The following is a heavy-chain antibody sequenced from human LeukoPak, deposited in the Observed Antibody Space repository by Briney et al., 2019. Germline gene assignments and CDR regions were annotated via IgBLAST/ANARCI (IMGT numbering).Heavy chain of an antibody. CDR3: ARGVSGSSVFGPDY. CDR2: ISSSAGST. D-gene: IGHD6-6*01. V-gene: IGHV3-23*01. Sequence: GGSLRLSCAASGFTFSSYVMSWVRQVPEKGLEWVSSISSSAGSTYYAGSVKGRFTISRDNSKNTLYLQMNSLRAEDTAVYYCARGVSGSSVFGPDYWGQGTLVTVSS. CDR1: GFTFSSYV. J-gene: IGHJ4*02.